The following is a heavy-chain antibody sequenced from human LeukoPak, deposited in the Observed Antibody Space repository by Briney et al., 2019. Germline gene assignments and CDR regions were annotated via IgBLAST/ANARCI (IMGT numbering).Heavy chain of an antibody. CDR3: ARAGYCSGGSCYYQSHYGMDV. Sequence: GGSLRPSCAASGFTFSSYSMNWVRQAPGKGLEWVSSISSSSSYIYYADSVKGRFTISRDNAKNSLYLQMNSLRAEDTAVYYCARAGYCSGGSCYYQSHYGMDVWGQGTTVTVSS. CDR1: GFTFSSYS. J-gene: IGHJ6*02. V-gene: IGHV3-21*01. D-gene: IGHD2-15*01. CDR2: ISSSSSYI.